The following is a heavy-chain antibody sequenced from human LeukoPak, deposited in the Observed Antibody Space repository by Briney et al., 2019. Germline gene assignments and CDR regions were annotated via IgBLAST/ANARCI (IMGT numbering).Heavy chain of an antibody. Sequence: PGGSLRLSCAASGFTFNSYAMSWVRQAPGKGLEWVSSTSGNGDNTYYADSVKGRFTISRDNSENTLYLQMNSLRAEDTAVYYCAKVSVLRFLEWHSFFDYWGQGTLVTVSS. V-gene: IGHV3-23*01. CDR2: TSGNGDNT. D-gene: IGHD3-3*01. CDR1: GFTFNSYA. CDR3: AKVSVLRFLEWHSFFDY. J-gene: IGHJ4*02.